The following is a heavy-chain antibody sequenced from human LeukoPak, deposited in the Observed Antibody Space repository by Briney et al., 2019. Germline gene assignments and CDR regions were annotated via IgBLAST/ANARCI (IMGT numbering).Heavy chain of an antibody. V-gene: IGHV1-69*05. Sequence: ASVKVSCKASGGTFSSYAISWVRQAPGQGLEWMGGIIPIFGTANYAQKFQGRATITTDESTSTAYMELSSLRSEDTAVYYCARGMGYDSSGYYYGFDYWGQGTLVTVSS. CDR2: IIPIFGTA. CDR3: ARGMGYDSSGYYYGFDY. CDR1: GGTFSSYA. D-gene: IGHD3-22*01. J-gene: IGHJ4*02.